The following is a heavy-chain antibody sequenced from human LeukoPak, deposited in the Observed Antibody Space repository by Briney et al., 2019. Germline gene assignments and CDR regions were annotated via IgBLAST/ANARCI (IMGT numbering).Heavy chain of an antibody. V-gene: IGHV1-2*02. CDR3: ARESVAGTGEILYYFDY. Sequence: ASVKVSCKASGYTFTGYYMHWVRQAPGQGLEWMGWINPNSGGTNYAQKFQGRVTMTRDTSISTAYMELSRLRSDDTAVYYCARESVAGTGEILYYFDYWGQGTLVTVSS. D-gene: IGHD6-19*01. J-gene: IGHJ4*02. CDR1: GYTFTGYY. CDR2: INPNSGGT.